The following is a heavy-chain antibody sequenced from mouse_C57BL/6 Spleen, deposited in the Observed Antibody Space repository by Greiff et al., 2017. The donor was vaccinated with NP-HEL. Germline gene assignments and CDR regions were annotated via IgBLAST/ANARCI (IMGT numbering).Heavy chain of an antibody. CDR2: IYPGDGDT. CDR3: ARIEGPGQSRD. CDR1: GYAFSSYW. D-gene: IGHD3-3*01. V-gene: IGHV1-80*01. Sequence: QVQLQQSGAELVKPGASVKISCKASGYAFSSYWMNWVKQRPGQGLEWIGQIYPGDGDTNYNGKFKGKATLTADKSSSTAYMQLSSLTSEDSAVYFCARIEGPGQSRDWGQGTTLTVSS. J-gene: IGHJ2*01.